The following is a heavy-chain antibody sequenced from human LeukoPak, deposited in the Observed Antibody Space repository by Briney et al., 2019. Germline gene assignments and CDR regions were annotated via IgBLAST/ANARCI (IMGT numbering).Heavy chain of an antibody. CDR2: LRSGGTI. D-gene: IGHD5-24*01. CDR1: EFTVSRSY. Sequence: GGSLRLSCAATEFTVSRSYMTWVRQAPGKGLEWVSVLRSGGTIEYADTVKGRFTISRDISKNTVYLQMNNLRSEDRAVYFCAREGEKADGYNHGLDRWGQGTLVTVSS. V-gene: IGHV3-53*01. CDR3: AREGEKADGYNHGLDR. J-gene: IGHJ4*02.